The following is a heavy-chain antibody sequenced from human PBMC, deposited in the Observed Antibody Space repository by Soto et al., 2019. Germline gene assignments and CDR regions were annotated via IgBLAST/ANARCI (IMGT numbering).Heavy chain of an antibody. CDR2: ISPKSTYR. Sequence: GGSLRLSCATSGFPFSDYYMSWIRQAPGKGLEWLSHISPKSTYRNYADSVKGRFTISRDNTKSSLFLQMNSLGVEDTAVYYCTRGGGGGLFEHWGQGVLVTVSS. V-gene: IGHV3-11*06. J-gene: IGHJ4*02. CDR3: TRGGGGGLFEH. D-gene: IGHD2-21*01. CDR1: GFPFSDYY.